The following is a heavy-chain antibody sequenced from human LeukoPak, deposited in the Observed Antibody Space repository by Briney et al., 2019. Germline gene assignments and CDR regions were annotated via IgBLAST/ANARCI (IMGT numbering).Heavy chain of an antibody. CDR3: ARSTSAAGIFDY. Sequence: PSQTLSLTCTVSGGTISSGGYYWSWIRQHPGKGLEWIGYIYYSGSTYYNPSLKSRVTISVDTSKNQFSLKLSSVTAADTAVYYCARSTSAAGIFDYWAREPWSPSPQ. J-gene: IGHJ4*02. V-gene: IGHV4-31*03. CDR1: GGTISSGGYY. CDR2: IYYSGST. D-gene: IGHD6-13*01.